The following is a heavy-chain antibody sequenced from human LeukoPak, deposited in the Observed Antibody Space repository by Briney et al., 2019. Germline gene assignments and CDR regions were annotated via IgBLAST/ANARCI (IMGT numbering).Heavy chain of an antibody. V-gene: IGHV3-23*01. Sequence: GGSLRLSCAASGFTFSSYAMSWVRQAPGKGLEWVSAISGSGGSTYYADSVKGRFTTSRDNSKNTLYLQMNSLRAEDTAVYYCAKGNYCSSTSCQRGGYFDYWGQGTLVTVSS. CDR1: GFTFSSYA. J-gene: IGHJ4*02. D-gene: IGHD2-2*01. CDR3: AKGNYCSSTSCQRGGYFDY. CDR2: ISGSGGST.